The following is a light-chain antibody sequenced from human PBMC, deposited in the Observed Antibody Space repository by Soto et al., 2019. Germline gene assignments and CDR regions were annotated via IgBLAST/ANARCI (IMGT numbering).Light chain of an antibody. Sequence: QSVLTQTPSVSAAPRQRVTISCSGSSSNIGNNGVSWYQQLSGEAPKLLIYYDDLLPSGVSDRFSGSKSGTSASLAIGGLQSEDEGDYYCQSYDSTLDARYVFGTGTKLTVL. J-gene: IGLJ1*01. CDR3: QSYDSTLDARYV. CDR2: YDD. V-gene: IGLV1-36*01. CDR1: SSNIGNNG.